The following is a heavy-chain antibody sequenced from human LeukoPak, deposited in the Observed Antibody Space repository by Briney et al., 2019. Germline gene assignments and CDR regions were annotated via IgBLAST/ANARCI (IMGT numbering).Heavy chain of an antibody. Sequence: GGSLRLSCAASGFLFRTYWISWVRQAPGKGLEWVASIKEDGSQMYYVDSVKGRFTISRDNAKNSLYLQVNSLRAEDTAVYYCARTPIYGGRYFDHWGQGTLVTVSS. CDR1: GFLFRTYW. CDR3: ARTPIYGGRYFDH. D-gene: IGHD4-23*01. V-gene: IGHV3-7*01. CDR2: IKEDGSQM. J-gene: IGHJ4*02.